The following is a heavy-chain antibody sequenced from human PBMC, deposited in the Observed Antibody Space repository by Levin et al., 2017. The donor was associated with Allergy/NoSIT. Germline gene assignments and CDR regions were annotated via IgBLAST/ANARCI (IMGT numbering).Heavy chain of an antibody. D-gene: IGHD5-12*01. V-gene: IGHV1-46*01. Sequence: GASVKVSCKSSGYTFTTHYIHWVRQAPGQGLEWMGVINPSGGSTTYAQKVQGRVSVTRDTSTGTVYMELSSLRSEDTAVDYCARGGPIVATSRYAMDVWGQGTTVTVSS. CDR2: INPSGGST. CDR3: ARGGPIVATSRYAMDV. CDR1: GYTFTTHY. J-gene: IGHJ6*02.